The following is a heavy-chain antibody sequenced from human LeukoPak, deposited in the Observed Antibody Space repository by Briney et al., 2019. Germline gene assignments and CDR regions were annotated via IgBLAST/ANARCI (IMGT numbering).Heavy chain of an antibody. CDR3: ARAQYSSSALFDY. CDR1: GYTFTGYY. D-gene: IGHD6-6*01. Sequence: APVKVSCKASGYTFTGYYMHWVRQAPGQGLEWMGWINPNSGGTNYAQKFQGRVTMTRDTSISTAYMELSRLRSDDTAVYYCARAQYSSSALFDYWGQGTLDTVSS. J-gene: IGHJ4*02. CDR2: INPNSGGT. V-gene: IGHV1-2*02.